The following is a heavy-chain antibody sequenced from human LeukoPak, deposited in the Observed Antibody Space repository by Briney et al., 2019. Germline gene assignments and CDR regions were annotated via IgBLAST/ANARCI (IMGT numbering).Heavy chain of an antibody. D-gene: IGHD3-3*01. CDR3: AKDVNYDFWSGYWFDP. Sequence: GGSLRLSCAASGFTFDDYAMHWVQQAPGKGLEWVSGISWNSGSIGYADSVKGRFTISRDNAKNSLYLQMNSLRAEDTALYYCAKDVNYDFWSGYWFDPWGQGALVTVSS. J-gene: IGHJ5*02. V-gene: IGHV3-9*01. CDR1: GFTFDDYA. CDR2: ISWNSGSI.